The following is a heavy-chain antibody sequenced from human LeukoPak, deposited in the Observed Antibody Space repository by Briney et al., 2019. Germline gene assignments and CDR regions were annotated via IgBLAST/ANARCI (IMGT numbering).Heavy chain of an antibody. V-gene: IGHV1-8*01. D-gene: IGHD7-27*01. CDR3: ATSPPNWGFDN. J-gene: IGHJ4*02. CDR2: MSPSSGNT. CDR1: GYTFTSYD. Sequence: ASVKVSCKASGYTFTSYDINWVRQAPGQGLEWMGWMSPSSGNTGYAQKFQGRVTMTRSTSISTAYMELTGLRSEDTAVYYCATSPPNWGFDNWGQGTLVTVSS.